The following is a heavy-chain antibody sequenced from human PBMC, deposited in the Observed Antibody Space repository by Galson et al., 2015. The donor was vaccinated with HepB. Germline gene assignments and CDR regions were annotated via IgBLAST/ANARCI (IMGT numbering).Heavy chain of an antibody. CDR3: ARDRGEGRADDAFEI. V-gene: IGHV1-46*01. D-gene: IGHD3-10*01. Sequence: SVKVSCKASGYTFISYYMHWVRQAPGQGLEWMGIINPRGGSTSYAQKFQGRVFMTRATSTSTVYMELRSLRFEDTAVYYCARDRGEGRADDAFEIWGQGTMVTVSS. CDR2: INPRGGST. CDR1: GYTFISYY. J-gene: IGHJ3*02.